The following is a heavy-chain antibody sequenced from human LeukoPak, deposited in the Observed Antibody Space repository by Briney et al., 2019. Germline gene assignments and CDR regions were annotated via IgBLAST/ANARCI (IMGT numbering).Heavy chain of an antibody. D-gene: IGHD3-9*01. CDR3: ARAYYDILTGPYYFDY. CDR2: INSDGSST. V-gene: IGHV3-74*01. CDR1: GFTFSSYW. J-gene: IGHJ4*02. Sequence: GGSLRLSCAASGFTFSSYWMHWVRQAPGKGLVWVSRINSDGSSTSYADSVKGRFTISRDNAKNTLYLQMNSLRAEDTAVYYCARAYYDILTGPYYFDYWGQGTLVTVSS.